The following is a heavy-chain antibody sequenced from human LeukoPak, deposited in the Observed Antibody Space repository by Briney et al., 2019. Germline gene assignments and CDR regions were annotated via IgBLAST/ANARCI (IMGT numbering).Heavy chain of an antibody. J-gene: IGHJ4*02. V-gene: IGHV3-53*05. CDR2: IYSGGST. Sequence: GGSLRLSCAASEFSVGSNYMTWVRQAPGKGLEWVSLIYSGGSTYYADSVKGRFTISRDNSKNTLYLQMNSLRAEDTAVYYCAKDPSISWFGDYFDYWGQGTLVTVSS. D-gene: IGHD6-13*01. CDR3: AKDPSISWFGDYFDY. CDR1: EFSVGSNY.